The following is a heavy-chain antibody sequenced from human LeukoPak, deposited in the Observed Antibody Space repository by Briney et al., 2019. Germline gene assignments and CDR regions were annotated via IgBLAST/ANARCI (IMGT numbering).Heavy chain of an antibody. D-gene: IGHD5-18*01. V-gene: IGHV4-39*01. J-gene: IGHJ4*03. CDR3: ARLSYVQLWLDDY. Sequence: SETLSLTCTVSGGSIRSSTYYWAWIRQPPGKGLEWTGTIHHSGDTYYNPSLKSRVTISVDTSKNQFSLKLSSVTAADTAVYYCARLSYVQLWLDDYWGQGTTVTVSS. CDR1: GGSIRSSTYY. CDR2: IHHSGDT.